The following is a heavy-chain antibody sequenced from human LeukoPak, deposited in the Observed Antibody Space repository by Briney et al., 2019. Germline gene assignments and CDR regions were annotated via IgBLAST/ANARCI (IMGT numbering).Heavy chain of an antibody. CDR3: ASGPINCSGGSCYSKYYFDS. CDR2: MNHSGST. D-gene: IGHD2-15*01. J-gene: IGHJ4*02. V-gene: IGHV4-34*01. CDR1: GGSFSGYY. Sequence: PSETLSLTCAVYGGSFSGYYWSWIRQPPGKGLEWIGEMNHSGSTNSKPSLKSRVTISVDTSKNQFSLKLSSVTAADTAVYYCASGPINCSGGSCYSKYYFDSWGQGTLVTVSS.